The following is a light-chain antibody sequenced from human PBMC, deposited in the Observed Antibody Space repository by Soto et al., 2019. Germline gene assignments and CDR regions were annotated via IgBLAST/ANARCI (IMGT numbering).Light chain of an antibody. Sequence: DIQMTQSPSTLSASVGDRVTITCRASQSFSSWLAWYQQKPGKAPKLLIYKASNLEIGVPSRFSGSDSGTEFTLTISSLQPDDSATYYCQQYNSYPWTFGQGTKVDIK. CDR2: KAS. CDR3: QQYNSYPWT. CDR1: QSFSSW. V-gene: IGKV1-5*03. J-gene: IGKJ1*01.